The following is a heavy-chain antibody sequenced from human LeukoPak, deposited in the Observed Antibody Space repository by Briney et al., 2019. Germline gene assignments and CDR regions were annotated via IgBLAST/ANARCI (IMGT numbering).Heavy chain of an antibody. CDR3: AVLQSGSYYGSGSYYGIDY. CDR1: GGSVSNNNYY. Sequence: SETLSLTCTVPGGSVSNNNYYWGWIRQPPGKGLEWIVSIYYSGTTYYNPSLKSRLTISVDTSKNQFSLKLSSVTAADTAVYYCAVLQSGSYYGSGSYYGIDYWGQGTLVTVSS. J-gene: IGHJ4*02. CDR2: IYYSGTT. D-gene: IGHD1-26*01. V-gene: IGHV4-39*01.